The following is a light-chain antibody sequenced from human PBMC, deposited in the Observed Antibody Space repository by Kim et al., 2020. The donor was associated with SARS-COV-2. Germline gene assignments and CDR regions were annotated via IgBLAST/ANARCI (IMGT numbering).Light chain of an antibody. CDR2: GAS. V-gene: IGKV1-NL1*01. J-gene: IGKJ2*01. CDR3: QQYYSPWYT. CDR1: QGIRNS. Sequence: DIQMTQSPSSLSASVGDRVTITCRASQGIRNSLAWYQQKSGKAPKLLLYGASRLESGVPSRFSGSGSGTDYTLTIYNLQPEDFATYYCQQYYSPWYTFGQGTKVEI.